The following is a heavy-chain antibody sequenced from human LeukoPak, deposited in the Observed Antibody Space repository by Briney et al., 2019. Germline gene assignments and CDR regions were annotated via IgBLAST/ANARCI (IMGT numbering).Heavy chain of an antibody. CDR3: ARDPVPAAARHFDY. J-gene: IGHJ4*02. CDR1: GFTFSGYA. Sequence: GGSLRLSCAASGFTFSGYAMHWVRPAPGKGLEWLAVISSDGSLEYYADSVKGRFTISRDNSKNTLYLQMNSLRPEDTAVYYCARDPVPAAARHFDYWGQGTLVTVSS. CDR2: ISSDGSLE. D-gene: IGHD2-2*01. V-gene: IGHV3-30-3*01.